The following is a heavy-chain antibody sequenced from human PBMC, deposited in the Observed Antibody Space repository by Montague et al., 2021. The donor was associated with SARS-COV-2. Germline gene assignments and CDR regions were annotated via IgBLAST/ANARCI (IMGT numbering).Heavy chain of an antibody. Sequence: SETLSLTCFVSGSSISTASWWTWLLLPPDKSLAWVGDIYHTGSTKYKPSLKSRVSMSVDKSWNQFSLRLTSVTAADTAVYYCARGFDYWGQGTLVTVSS. V-gene: IGHV4-4*02. CDR1: GSSISTASW. J-gene: IGHJ4*02. CDR3: ARGFDY. CDR2: IYHTGST.